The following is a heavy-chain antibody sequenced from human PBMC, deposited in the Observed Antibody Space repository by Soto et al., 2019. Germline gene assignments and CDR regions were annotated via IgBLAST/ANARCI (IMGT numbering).Heavy chain of an antibody. CDR2: IKRNADGKTT. D-gene: IGHD6-13*01. V-gene: IGHV3-15*07. J-gene: IGHJ4*02. CDR3: TTDIWPSAECDS. Sequence: SVSNAWMNWVRQAPGKGLEWVGHIKRNADGKTTDYAAPVKGRFTISRDDSTNTLYLQMNSLKTEDTAVYYCTTDIWPSAECDSWGQGTLVTVSS. CDR1: SVSNAW.